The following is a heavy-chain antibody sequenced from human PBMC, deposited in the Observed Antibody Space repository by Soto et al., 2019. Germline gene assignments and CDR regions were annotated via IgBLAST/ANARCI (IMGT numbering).Heavy chain of an antibody. CDR1: GYSFTSLD. D-gene: IGHD3-3*01. Sequence: ASVKVSCKASGYSFTSLDINWARQATGQGLEWMGWMNPNSGNTGYAQKFQGRVTMTRNTSISTAYMELSSLRSEDTAVYYCARMQNYDFWSGYWPHYYYYYGMDVWGQGTTVTVSS. J-gene: IGHJ6*02. V-gene: IGHV1-8*01. CDR3: ARMQNYDFWSGYWPHYYYYYGMDV. CDR2: MNPNSGNT.